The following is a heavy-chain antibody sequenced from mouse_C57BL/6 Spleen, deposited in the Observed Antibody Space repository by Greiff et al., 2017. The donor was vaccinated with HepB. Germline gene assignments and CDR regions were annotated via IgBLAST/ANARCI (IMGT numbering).Heavy chain of an antibody. Sequence: EVQLQQSGGGLVKPGGSLKLSCAASGFTFSDYGMHWVRQAPEKGLEWVAYISSGSSTIYYADTVKGRFTISRDNAKNTLFLQMTSLRSEDTAMYYCAREWLLPYFDYWGQGTTLTVSS. CDR3: AREWLLPYFDY. J-gene: IGHJ2*01. V-gene: IGHV5-17*01. D-gene: IGHD2-3*01. CDR2: ISSGSSTI. CDR1: GFTFSDYG.